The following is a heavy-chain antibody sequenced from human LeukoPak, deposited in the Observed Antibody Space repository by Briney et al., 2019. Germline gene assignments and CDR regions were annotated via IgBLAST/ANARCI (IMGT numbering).Heavy chain of an antibody. CDR2: IYTSGST. CDR1: GSSISSGSYY. D-gene: IGHD5-18*01. V-gene: IGHV4-61*02. Sequence: PSQTLSLTCTVSGSSISSGSYYWSWIRQPAGKGLEWIGRIYTSGSTNYNPSLKSRVTISVDTSKNQFSLKLSSVTAADTAVYYCARGPGYSYTFDYWGQGTLVTVSS. CDR3: ARGPGYSYTFDY. J-gene: IGHJ4*02.